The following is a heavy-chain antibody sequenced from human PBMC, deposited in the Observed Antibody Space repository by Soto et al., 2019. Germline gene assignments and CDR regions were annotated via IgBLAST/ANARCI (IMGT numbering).Heavy chain of an antibody. CDR1: GFSDNSYY. V-gene: IGHV3-53*02. CDR2: IDGAGAT. D-gene: IGHD2-15*01. CDR3: VLGSCGSCHLDGVFYFDY. J-gene: IGHJ4*02. Sequence: EVQLVETGGGLIQPGGSLRVSCAASGFSDNSYYMTWVRQAPGKGLEWVSVIDGAGATYYADSVEGRFTISRDNLKNTLYLQMNSLRADDSAVYYCVLGSCGSCHLDGVFYFDYWGQGTLVTVSS.